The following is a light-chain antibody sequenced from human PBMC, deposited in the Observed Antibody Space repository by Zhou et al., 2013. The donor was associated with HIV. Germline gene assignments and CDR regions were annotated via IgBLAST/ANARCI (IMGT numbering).Light chain of an antibody. CDR1: QSVNSW. J-gene: IGKJ4*01. V-gene: IGKV1-5*03. CDR3: QKYNSGGLI. CDR2: KAS. Sequence: DIQMTQSPSTLSASVGDRVIITCRASQSVNSWLAWYQQKPGKAPKLLIYKASSLESGVPSRFSGSGSETEFTLTISSLQPEDVATYYCQKYNSGGLIFGGGTKVEIK.